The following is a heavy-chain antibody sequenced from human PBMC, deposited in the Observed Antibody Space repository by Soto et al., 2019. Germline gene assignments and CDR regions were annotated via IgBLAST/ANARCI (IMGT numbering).Heavy chain of an antibody. CDR1: GFTFSSSY. J-gene: IGHJ4*02. D-gene: IGHD5-18*01. CDR2: ISSSGASM. V-gene: IGHV3-11*01. Sequence: QVQLVQSGGGLVKPGGSVRLSCAASGFTFSSSYMSWIRQAPGKGLEWVSYISSSGASMYYADSVKGRFTISRDNANNWVYLQMNGLRAEDTAVYYCARGGFNYANWGQGTLVTVTS. CDR3: ARGGFNYAN.